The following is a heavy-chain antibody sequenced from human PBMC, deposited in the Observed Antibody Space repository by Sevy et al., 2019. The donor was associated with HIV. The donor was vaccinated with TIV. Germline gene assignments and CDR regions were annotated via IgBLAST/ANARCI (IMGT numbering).Heavy chain of an antibody. Sequence: ASVKVSCKASGYTFTSYGISWVRQAPGQGLEWMGWISPYNGKINYAQKLQGRVTMTTDTSTSTAYMEVRSLRSDDTAVYYCARGYNWNINFDYWGQGTLVTVSS. V-gene: IGHV1-18*01. J-gene: IGHJ4*02. D-gene: IGHD1-1*01. CDR3: ARGYNWNINFDY. CDR2: ISPYNGKI. CDR1: GYTFTSYG.